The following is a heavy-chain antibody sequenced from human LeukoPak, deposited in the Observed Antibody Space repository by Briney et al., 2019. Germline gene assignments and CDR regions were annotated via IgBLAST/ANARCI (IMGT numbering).Heavy chain of an antibody. J-gene: IGHJ3*02. CDR1: GFTVSSNY. V-gene: IGHV3-23*01. Sequence: GGSLRLSCAASGFTVSSNYMSWVRQAPGKGLEWVSAISGSGGSTYYADSVKGRFTISRDNSKNTLYLQMNSLRAEDTAVYYCAKADKRLRFAFDIWGQGTMVTVSS. D-gene: IGHD3-16*01. CDR3: AKADKRLRFAFDI. CDR2: ISGSGGST.